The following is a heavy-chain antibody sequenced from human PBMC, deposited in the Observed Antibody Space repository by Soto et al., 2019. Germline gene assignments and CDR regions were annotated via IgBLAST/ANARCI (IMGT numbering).Heavy chain of an antibody. CDR1: GYSFSNYW. D-gene: IGHD2-21*02. CDR2: VYPGDSDT. Sequence: PGESLKISCEGSGYSFSNYWIDWVRQMPGKGLEWMGSVYPGDSDTRYSPSFQGQVIISADKSINTAYLQWSSLKASDTAMYYCARGRLPTWRYHMDVWGKGTTVTVSS. J-gene: IGHJ6*03. CDR3: ARGRLPTWRYHMDV. V-gene: IGHV5-51*01.